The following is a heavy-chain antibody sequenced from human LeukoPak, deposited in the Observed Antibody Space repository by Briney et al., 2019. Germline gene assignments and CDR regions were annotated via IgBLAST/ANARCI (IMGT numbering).Heavy chain of an antibody. V-gene: IGHV3-11*06. CDR1: GFTFTDYY. CDR2: ISTSGSYT. J-gene: IGHJ6*02. Sequence: GGSLRLSCAASGFTFTDYYMSWIRQAPGKGLEWASYISTSGSYTNYADSVKGRFTISRDNAKNSLYLQMNSLRAEDTAVYYCARGVAPYYYYGMDVWGQGTTVTVS. CDR3: ARGVAPYYYYGMDV.